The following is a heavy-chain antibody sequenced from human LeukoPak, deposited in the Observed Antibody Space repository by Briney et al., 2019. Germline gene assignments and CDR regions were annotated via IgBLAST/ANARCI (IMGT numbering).Heavy chain of an antibody. CDR1: GFTFSIYS. J-gene: IGHJ4*02. Sequence: GGSLRLSCAASGFTFSIYSMNWVRQAPGKGLEWVSSISSTSSYISYAGSVRGRFTISRDNAKNSLYLQMNSLRAEDTAVYYCAREIVVVPAWGQGTLVTVSS. CDR2: ISSTSSYI. CDR3: AREIVVVPA. D-gene: IGHD2-2*01. V-gene: IGHV3-21*01.